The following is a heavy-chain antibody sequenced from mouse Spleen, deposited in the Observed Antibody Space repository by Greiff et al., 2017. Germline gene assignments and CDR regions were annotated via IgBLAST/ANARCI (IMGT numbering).Heavy chain of an antibody. D-gene: IGHD2-4*01. CDR3: ARADYDGRRAWFAY. CDR1: GYTFTSYW. J-gene: IGHJ3*01. CDR2: IDPSDSYT. V-gene: IGHV1-69*01. Sequence: QVQLQQPGAELVMPGASVKLSCKASGYTFTSYWMHWVKQRPGQGLEWIGEIDPSDSYTNYNQKFKGKATLTVDKSSSTAYMQLSSLTSEDSALYYCARADYDGRRAWFAYWGQGTLVTVSA.